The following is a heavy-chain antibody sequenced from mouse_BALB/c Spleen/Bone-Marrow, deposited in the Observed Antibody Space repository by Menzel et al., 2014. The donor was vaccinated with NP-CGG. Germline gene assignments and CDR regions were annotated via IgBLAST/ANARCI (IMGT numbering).Heavy chain of an antibody. D-gene: IGHD4-1*01. Sequence: QAQLQQSGPGLVQPSQSLSITCTVSGFSFXNYGVHWVRQSPGKGLEWLGVIWSGGSTDYNAAFISRLSISKDNSKSQVFFKMNSLQVNDTAIYYCARNPVGRNYFDYWGQGTTLTVSS. J-gene: IGHJ2*01. CDR1: GFSFXNYG. CDR2: IWSGGST. V-gene: IGHV2-2*02. CDR3: ARNPVGRNYFDY.